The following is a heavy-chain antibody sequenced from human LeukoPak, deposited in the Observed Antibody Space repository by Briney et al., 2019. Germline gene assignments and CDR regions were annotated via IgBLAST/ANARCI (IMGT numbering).Heavy chain of an antibody. V-gene: IGHV3-48*03. Sequence: GGSLRLSCAASGFTFSSYEMNWVRQAPGKGLEWVSYISSSGSTIYYADSVKGRFTISRDNAKNSLYLQMNSLRAEDTAVYYCATLGYCSSTSCPQLGVYYYYYMDVWGKGTTVTISS. CDR3: ATLGYCSSTSCPQLGVYYYYYMDV. J-gene: IGHJ6*03. CDR2: ISSSGSTI. CDR1: GFTFSSYE. D-gene: IGHD2-2*01.